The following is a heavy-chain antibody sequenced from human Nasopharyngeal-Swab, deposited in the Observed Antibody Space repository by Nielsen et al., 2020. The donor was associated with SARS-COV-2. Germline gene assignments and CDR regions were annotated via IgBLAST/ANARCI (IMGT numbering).Heavy chain of an antibody. CDR3: ARQGRRYYYYYGMDV. CDR1: GYSFTSYW. Sequence: GESLKIPRKGSGYSFTSYWIGWVRQMPGKGLEWMGIIYPGDSDTRYSPSFQGQVTISADKSISTAYLQWSSLKASDTAMYYCARQGRRYYYYYGMDVWGQGTTVTVSS. CDR2: IYPGDSDT. J-gene: IGHJ6*02. V-gene: IGHV5-51*01.